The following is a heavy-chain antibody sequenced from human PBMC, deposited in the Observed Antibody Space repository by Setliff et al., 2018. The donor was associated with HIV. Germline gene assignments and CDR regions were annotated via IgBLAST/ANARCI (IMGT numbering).Heavy chain of an antibody. V-gene: IGHV4-59*08. CDR3: ARQFRYPNRAVAGTKYYYYYYMDV. CDR2: IYYSGST. CDR1: GGSISSYY. J-gene: IGHJ6*03. D-gene: IGHD6-19*01. Sequence: SETLSLTCTVSGGSISSYYWSWIRQPPGKGLEWIGYIYYSGSTNYNPSLKSRVTISVDTSKNQFSLKLSSVTAADTAIYFCARQFRYPNRAVAGTKYYYYYYMDVWGKGTTVTVSS.